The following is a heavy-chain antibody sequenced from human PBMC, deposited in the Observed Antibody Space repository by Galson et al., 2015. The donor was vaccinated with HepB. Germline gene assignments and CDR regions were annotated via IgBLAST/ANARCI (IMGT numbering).Heavy chain of an antibody. CDR3: GSESGDRARGVLNY. Sequence: LRLSCATSGFTFNKYAMTWVRQAPGKGLEWVSCISGSAWSVYYADSVKGRFTTSRDNARNLLFLQMNSLRAEDTAVYYCGSESGDRARGVLNYWGQGILVTVSS. D-gene: IGHD3-10*01. V-gene: IGHV3-21*04. J-gene: IGHJ4*02. CDR1: GFTFNKYA. CDR2: ISGSAWSV.